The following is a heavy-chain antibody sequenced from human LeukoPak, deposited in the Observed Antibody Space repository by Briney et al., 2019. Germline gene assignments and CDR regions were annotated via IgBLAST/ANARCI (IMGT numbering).Heavy chain of an antibody. CDR2: IYYSGST. J-gene: IGHJ4*02. CDR1: GGSISSYY. CDR3: ARDAPPVRYYDY. D-gene: IGHD3-3*01. Sequence: SETLSLTCTVSGGSISSYYWSWIRQLPGKGLEWIGYIYYSGSTNYNPSLKSRVTISVDTSKNQFSLKLSSVTAADTAVYYCARDAPPVRYYDYWGQGTLVTVSS. V-gene: IGHV4-59*01.